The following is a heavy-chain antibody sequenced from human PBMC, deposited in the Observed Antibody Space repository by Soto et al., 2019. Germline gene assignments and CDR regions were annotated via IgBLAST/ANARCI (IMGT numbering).Heavy chain of an antibody. V-gene: IGHV1-18*01. CDR1: GYTFASYG. D-gene: IGHD6-19*01. CDR3: ARGGQWLVQVI. J-gene: IGHJ3*02. Sequence: QVPLVQSGAEVKKPGASMKVSCKASGYTFASYGISWVRQAPGQGLEWMGWISTYNGNTDYAQKLQDRVTLTTDTSTSTAYMELRGLRSDDTAVYYCARGGQWLVQVIWGQGAMVTVSS. CDR2: ISTYNGNT.